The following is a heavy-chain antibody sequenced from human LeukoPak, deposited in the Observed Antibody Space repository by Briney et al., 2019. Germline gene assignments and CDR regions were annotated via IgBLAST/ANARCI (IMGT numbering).Heavy chain of an antibody. D-gene: IGHD3-3*01. CDR3: ARSGVDYDFWSGWTRTYYFDY. V-gene: IGHV1-3*01. J-gene: IGHJ4*02. CDR1: GYTFTSYA. CDR2: INAGNGNT. Sequence: ASVKVSCKASGYTFTSYAMHWVRQAPGQRLEWMGWINAGNGNTKYSQKFQGRVTITRDTSASTAYMELSSLRSEDTAVYYCARSGVDYDFWSGWTRTYYFDYWGQGTLVTVSS.